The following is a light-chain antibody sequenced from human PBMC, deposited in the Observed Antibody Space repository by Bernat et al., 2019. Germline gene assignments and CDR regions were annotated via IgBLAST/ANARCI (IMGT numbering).Light chain of an antibody. J-gene: IGKJ3*01. CDR1: QGISSY. CDR3: QQYNSYSLFT. CDR2: KAS. Sequence: VIWMTQSPSLLSASTGDRVIISCRMSQGISSYLAWYQQKPGKAPKLLIYKASSLESGVPSRFSGSGSGTEFTLTISSLQPDDFATYYCQQYNSYSLFTFGPGTKVDIK. V-gene: IGKV1D-8*03.